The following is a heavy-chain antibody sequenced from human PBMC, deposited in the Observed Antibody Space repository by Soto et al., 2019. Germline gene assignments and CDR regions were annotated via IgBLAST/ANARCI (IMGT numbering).Heavy chain of an antibody. Sequence: RGESLKISCKGSGYYFPSYWIGWVRQMPGKGLEWMGIFYPGDSDTRYSPSLQGQVTISADRSISTAYLQWSSLKPSDTAMYYCARQGNGAEGFDYWGQGTLVTVSS. D-gene: IGHD4-17*01. J-gene: IGHJ4*02. V-gene: IGHV5-51*01. CDR2: FYPGDSDT. CDR3: ARQGNGAEGFDY. CDR1: GYYFPSYW.